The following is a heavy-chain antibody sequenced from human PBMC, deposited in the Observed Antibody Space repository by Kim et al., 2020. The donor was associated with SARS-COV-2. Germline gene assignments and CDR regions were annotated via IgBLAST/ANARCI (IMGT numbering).Heavy chain of an antibody. Sequence: GGSLRLSCAASGFTFSSYAMSWVRQAPGKGLEWVSAISGSGGSTYYADSVKGRFTISRDNSKNTLYLQMNSLRAEDTAVYYCPPVGATTRVLNWGQGTLVTVSS. V-gene: IGHV3-23*01. CDR2: ISGSGGST. CDR3: PPVGATTRVLN. D-gene: IGHD1-26*01. CDR1: GFTFSSYA. J-gene: IGHJ4*02.